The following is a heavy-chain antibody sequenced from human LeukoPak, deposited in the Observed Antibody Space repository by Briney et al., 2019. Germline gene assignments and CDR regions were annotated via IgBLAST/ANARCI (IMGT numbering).Heavy chain of an antibody. Sequence: ASVKVSCKASGYTLTSYGISWVRQAPGQGLEWMGWISAYNGNTNYAQKLQGRVTMTTDTSTSTAYMEPRSLRSDDTAVYYCARDVPVTMVRGVIITPGDYWGQGTLVTVSS. CDR2: ISAYNGNT. D-gene: IGHD3-10*01. J-gene: IGHJ4*02. CDR3: ARDVPVTMVRGVIITPGDY. V-gene: IGHV1-18*01. CDR1: GYTLTSYG.